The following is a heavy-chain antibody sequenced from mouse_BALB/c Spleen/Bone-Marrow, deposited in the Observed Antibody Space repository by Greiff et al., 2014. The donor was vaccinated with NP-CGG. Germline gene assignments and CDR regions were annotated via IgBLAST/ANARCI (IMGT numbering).Heavy chain of an antibody. Sequence: LQQSGSELVRPGASVKLSCKASGYTFTSYWMHWVKQRPGQGLEWIGNIYPGSGSTNYDEKFKSKATLTVDTSSSTAYMQLSSLTSEDSAVDYCTRDYDWVPDYWGQGTTLTVSS. CDR3: TRDYDWVPDY. D-gene: IGHD1-1*01. CDR2: IYPGSGST. CDR1: GYTFTSYW. V-gene: IGHV1S22*01. J-gene: IGHJ2*01.